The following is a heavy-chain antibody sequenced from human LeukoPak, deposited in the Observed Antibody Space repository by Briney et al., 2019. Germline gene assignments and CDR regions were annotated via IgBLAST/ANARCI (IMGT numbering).Heavy chain of an antibody. Sequence: ASVKVSCKASGYTFTDYYMHWVRQAPGQGLEWMGWINPNSGGTNYAQKFQGRVSMTRDTSISTAYMELSRLRSDDTAVYYCARCFSVWDYYMDVWGKGTTVTISS. V-gene: IGHV1-2*02. J-gene: IGHJ6*03. CDR2: INPNSGGT. CDR1: GYTFTDYY. D-gene: IGHD3-3*02. CDR3: ARCFSVWDYYMDV.